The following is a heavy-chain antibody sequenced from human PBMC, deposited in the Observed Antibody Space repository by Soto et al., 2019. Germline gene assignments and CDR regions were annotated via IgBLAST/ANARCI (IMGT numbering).Heavy chain of an antibody. CDR3: ARGAVPAAYLFYFDY. J-gene: IGHJ4*02. CDR2: IYYDGDT. D-gene: IGHD2-2*01. Sequence: SETLSLTCTVSGGSISSGDYYWSWIRQPPGKGLEWIGYIYYDGDTRFNPSLKGRVTISVDTSKNQFSLNLASVTAADTAVYYCARGAVPAAYLFYFDYWGQGALVTVSS. V-gene: IGHV4-30-4*01. CDR1: GGSISSGDYY.